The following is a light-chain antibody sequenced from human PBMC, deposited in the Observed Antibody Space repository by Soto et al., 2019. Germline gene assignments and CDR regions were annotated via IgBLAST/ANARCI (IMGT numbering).Light chain of an antibody. Sequence: QPVLTQPPSASGSPGQSVTISCTGTSSDVGGYNYVSWYQQHPGKAPKLIIYEVNKRPSGVPDRFSGSKSGNTASLTVSGLQAEDEADYYCSSYAGSNNYVFGTGTKLTVL. V-gene: IGLV2-8*01. CDR1: SSDVGGYNY. CDR2: EVN. CDR3: SSYAGSNNYV. J-gene: IGLJ1*01.